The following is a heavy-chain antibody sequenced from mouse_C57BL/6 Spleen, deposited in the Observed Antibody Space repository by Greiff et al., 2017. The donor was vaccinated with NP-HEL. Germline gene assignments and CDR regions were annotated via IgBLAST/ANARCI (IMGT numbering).Heavy chain of an antibody. V-gene: IGHV5-16*01. J-gene: IGHJ2*01. CDR3: ARDPGTGGFDY. CDR2: INYDGSST. Sequence: EVQLVESEGGLVQPGSSMKLSCTASGFTFSDYYMAWVRQVPEKGLEWVANINYDGSSTYYLDSLKSRFIISRDNAKNILYLQMSSLKSEDTATYYCARDPGTGGFDYWGQGTTLTVSS. D-gene: IGHD4-1*01. CDR1: GFTFSDYY.